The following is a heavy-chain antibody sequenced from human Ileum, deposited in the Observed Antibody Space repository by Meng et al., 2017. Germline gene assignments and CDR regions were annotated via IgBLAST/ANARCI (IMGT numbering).Heavy chain of an antibody. CDR2: VYFTGYT. CDR3: ARHGHFTPDKYYFDS. Sequence: QLQLQESGPGLLKPSETLSLRCTVSGGSISSGEYCWGWIRQPPGKGLEWIGSVYFTGYTYYSPSLMSRVTISVETSKNQFSLRLTSVTAADTGLYLCARHGHFTPDKYYFDSWGQGTLVTVSS. V-gene: IGHV4-39*01. J-gene: IGHJ4*03. CDR1: GGSISSGEYC. D-gene: IGHD3-3*02.